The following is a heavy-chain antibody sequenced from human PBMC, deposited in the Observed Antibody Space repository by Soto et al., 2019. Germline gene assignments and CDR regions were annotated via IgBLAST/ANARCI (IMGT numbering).Heavy chain of an antibody. CDR2: INWNSGSI. D-gene: IGHD6-13*01. V-gene: IGHV3-9*02. J-gene: IGHJ1*01. CDR3: VKDESINWYSGHFRH. Sequence: EVQLVESGGGLVQPGRSLRLSCAASGFTSDDYAMHWVRQVPGKGLEWVSGINWNSGSIGYGDSVKRRFAISRDNAKNSLHLQMNSLSAEDTAFYYCVKDESINWYSGHFRHWGQGTLVTVSS. CDR1: GFTSDDYA.